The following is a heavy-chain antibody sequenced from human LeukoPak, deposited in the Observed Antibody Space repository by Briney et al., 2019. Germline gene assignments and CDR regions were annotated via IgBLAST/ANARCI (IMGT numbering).Heavy chain of an antibody. V-gene: IGHV4-34*01. D-gene: IGHD3-10*01. J-gene: IGHJ4*02. CDR2: INHSGST. Sequence: PSETLSLTCAVYGGSFSGYYWSWIRQPPGKGVEWIGEINHSGSTNYNPSLKSRVTISVDTSKNQFSLKLSSVTAADTAVYYCARVLRIYYGSGSYYDYWGQGTLVTVSS. CDR3: ARVLRIYYGSGSYYDY. CDR1: GGSFSGYY.